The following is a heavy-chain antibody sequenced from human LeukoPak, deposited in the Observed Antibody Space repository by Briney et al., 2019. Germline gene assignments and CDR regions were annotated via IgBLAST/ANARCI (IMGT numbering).Heavy chain of an antibody. CDR1: GFTFSTFS. Sequence: GGSLRPSCAASGFTFSTFSMNWVRQAPGKGPEWVSYISSSSSTTYYADSVKGRFTISRDNSKNTLNLQMDSLRADDTAVYYCGKGPGYSVYDNLPHHWGQGTLVTVSS. CDR3: GKGPGYSVYDNLPHH. J-gene: IGHJ5*02. V-gene: IGHV3-48*01. CDR2: ISSSSSTT. D-gene: IGHD5/OR15-5a*01.